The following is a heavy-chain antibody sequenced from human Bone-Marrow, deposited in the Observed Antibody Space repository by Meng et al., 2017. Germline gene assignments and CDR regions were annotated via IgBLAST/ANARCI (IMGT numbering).Heavy chain of an antibody. Sequence: QVQLQEPVPVLVRPSDTLSRTCPVSGGSIVSDNWSWIRQPPGKGLEWIGYISYSGSTNYNPSLKSRVTISVDTSKNQFSLKLSSATAADTAVYYCARGKKYSSGWYGEIGYWGQGTLVTVSS. V-gene: IGHV4-59*07. D-gene: IGHD6-19*01. CDR1: GGSIVSDN. CDR3: ARGKKYSSGWYGEIGY. J-gene: IGHJ4*02. CDR2: ISYSGST.